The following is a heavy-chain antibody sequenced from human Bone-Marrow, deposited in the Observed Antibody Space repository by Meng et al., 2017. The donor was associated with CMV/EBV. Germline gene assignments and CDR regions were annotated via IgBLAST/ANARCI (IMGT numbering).Heavy chain of an antibody. CDR3: AGEKYYGMDV. CDR2: ISGASGTI. Sequence: GESLKISCAASGLTFSDYAMNWVRQPPGKGLEWLSYISGASGTIYYADSVKGRITISRDNGKKSVYLQMNSLRVDDTAAYYCAGEKYYGMDVWGQGTTVTVSS. J-gene: IGHJ6*02. CDR1: GLTFSDYA. D-gene: IGHD3-10*01. V-gene: IGHV3-48*04.